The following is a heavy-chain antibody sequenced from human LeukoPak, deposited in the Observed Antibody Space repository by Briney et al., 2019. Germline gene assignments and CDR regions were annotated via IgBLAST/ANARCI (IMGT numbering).Heavy chain of an antibody. CDR2: LYTSETT. D-gene: IGHD3-3*01. CDR3: ASTYYDFWSGHYFDY. J-gene: IGHJ4*02. Sequence: SQTLSLTCTVSGGSISSGNYYWSWIRQPAGRGLEWIGRLYTSETTNHNPSLKSRVTISVDTSKNQFSLKPSSVTAADTAVYYCASTYYDFWSGHYFDYWGQGTLVTVSS. V-gene: IGHV4-61*02. CDR1: GGSISSGNYY.